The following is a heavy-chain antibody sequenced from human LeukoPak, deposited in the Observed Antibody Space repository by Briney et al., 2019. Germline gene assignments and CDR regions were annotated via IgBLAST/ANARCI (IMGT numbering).Heavy chain of an antibody. V-gene: IGHV3-21*01. CDR1: GFTFSSYD. CDR3: ARDSAACRGCAFDL. Sequence: GGSLRLSCAASGFTFSSYDMTWVRQAPGRGLEWVSSIRPSGDNTYYGDSVKGRFTISRDNAKNSLFLQMNSLRAEDTAVYYCARDSAACRGCAFDLWGQGTVVTVSS. CDR2: IRPSGDNT. D-gene: IGHD3-10*01. J-gene: IGHJ3*01.